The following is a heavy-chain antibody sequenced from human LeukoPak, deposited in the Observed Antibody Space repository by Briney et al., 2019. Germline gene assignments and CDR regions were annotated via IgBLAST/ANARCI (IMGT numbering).Heavy chain of an antibody. V-gene: IGHV3-23*01. D-gene: IGHD6-6*01. CDR1: GFTFSSYA. J-gene: IGHJ4*02. CDR3: AKDLSGYSSSSAL. Sequence: GGSLRLSCAASGFTFSSYAMSWVRQAPGKGLEWVPAISGSGGSTYYADSVKGRFTISRDNSKNTLYLQMNSLRAEDTAVYYCAKDLSGYSSSSALWGQGTLVTVSS. CDR2: ISGSGGST.